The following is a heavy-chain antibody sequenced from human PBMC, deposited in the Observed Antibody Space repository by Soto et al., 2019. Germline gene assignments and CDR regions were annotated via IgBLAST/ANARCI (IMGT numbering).Heavy chain of an antibody. CDR1: GGSFSGYY. CDR2: INHSGST. J-gene: IGHJ6*03. V-gene: IGHV4-34*01. Sequence: SETLSLTCAVYGGSFSGYYWSWIRQPPGKGLEWIGEINHSGSTNYNPSLKSRVTISVDTSKNQFSLKLSSVTAADTAVYYCARGWNYYGSGDYYYYMDVWGKGTTVTVSS. CDR3: ARGWNYYGSGDYYYYMDV. D-gene: IGHD3-10*01.